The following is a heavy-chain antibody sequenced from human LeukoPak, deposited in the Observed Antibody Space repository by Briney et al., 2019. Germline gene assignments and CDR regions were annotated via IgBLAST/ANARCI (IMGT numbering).Heavy chain of an antibody. CDR1: GFTFSSYG. D-gene: IGHD4-17*01. CDR3: AKDYGDYEGPAEFDP. J-gene: IGHJ5*02. V-gene: IGHV3-30*18. CDR2: ISYDGSNK. Sequence: SGGSLRLSCAASGFTFSSYGMHWVRQAPGKGLEWVAVISYDGSNKYYADSVKGRFTISRDNSKNTLYLQMNSLRAEDTAVYYCAKDYGDYEGPAEFDPWGQGTLVTVSS.